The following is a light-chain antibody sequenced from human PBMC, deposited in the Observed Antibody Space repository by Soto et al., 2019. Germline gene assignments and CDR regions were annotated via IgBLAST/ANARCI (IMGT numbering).Light chain of an antibody. CDR3: QQYNYWPFT. J-gene: IGKJ3*01. CDR1: QSVSNN. V-gene: IGKV3-15*01. Sequence: EIVLTQSPATLSVSPGERATLSCRASQSVSNNLAWYQQKPGQAPRLLIYGASTRATGIPARFSGSGSGTEFTLTISSLQSEDFAVYYCQQYNYWPFTFGPGTKVYIK. CDR2: GAS.